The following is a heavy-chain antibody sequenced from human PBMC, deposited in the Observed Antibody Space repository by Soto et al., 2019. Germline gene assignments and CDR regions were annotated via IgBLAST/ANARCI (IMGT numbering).Heavy chain of an antibody. CDR2: IYYSGST. Sequence: SETLSLSCTASGGSISSYYWSWIRQPPGKGLEWIGYIYYSGSTNYNPSLKSRVTISVDTSKNQFSLKLSSVTAADTAVYYCARQGQSITIFGLHPPRSSRPSGPAPLVTLSS. D-gene: IGHD3-3*01. J-gene: IGHJ5*02. CDR1: GGSISSYY. V-gene: IGHV4-59*08. CDR3: ARQGQSITIFGLHPPRSSRP.